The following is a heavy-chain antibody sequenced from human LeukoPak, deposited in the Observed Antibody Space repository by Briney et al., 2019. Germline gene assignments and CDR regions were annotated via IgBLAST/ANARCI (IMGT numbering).Heavy chain of an antibody. J-gene: IGHJ1*01. D-gene: IGHD1-1*01. CDR3: AKDPAPAGTEGGGGYFQH. V-gene: IGHV3-23*01. CDR1: GFTFSSYA. Sequence: GGSLRLSCAASGFTFSSYAMSWVRQAPGKGLEWVSAISGSGGSTYYADSVKGRFTISRDNSKNTLYLQMYSLRAEDTAVYYCAKDPAPAGTEGGGGYFQHWGQDTLVTVSS. CDR2: ISGSGGST.